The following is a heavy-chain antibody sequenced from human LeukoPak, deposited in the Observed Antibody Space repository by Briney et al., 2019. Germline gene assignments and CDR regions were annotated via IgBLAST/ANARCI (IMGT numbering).Heavy chain of an antibody. J-gene: IGHJ5*02. V-gene: IGHV4-34*01. CDR1: GGSFSGYY. D-gene: IGHD2-2*01. CDR2: INHSGST. CDR3: ARAGGRYCSSTSCYSNWFDP. Sequence: PSETLSLTCAVYGGSFSGYYWSWIRQPPGKGLEWIGEINHSGSTNYNPSLKSRVTISVDTSKNQFSLKLSSVTAADTAVYYCARAGGRYCSSTSCYSNWFDPWGQGTLVTVSS.